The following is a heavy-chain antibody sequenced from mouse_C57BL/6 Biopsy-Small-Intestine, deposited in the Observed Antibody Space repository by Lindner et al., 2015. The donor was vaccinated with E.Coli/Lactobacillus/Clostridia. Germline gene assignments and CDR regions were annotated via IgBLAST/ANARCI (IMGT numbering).Heavy chain of an antibody. CDR2: IRSKSSNYTT. CDR1: GFTFNTYA. D-gene: IGHD1-1*01. J-gene: IGHJ1*03. V-gene: IGHV10-3*01. Sequence: VQLQESGGGLVQPKGSLKLSCVASGFTFNTYAMHWVRQAPGKGLEWVARIRSKSSNYTTYYADSVKDRFTISRDDSQSMLYLQMNNLKTEDTAMYYCVRDVTTVVTTDWYFDVWGTGTTVTVSS. CDR3: VRDVTTVVTTDWYFDV.